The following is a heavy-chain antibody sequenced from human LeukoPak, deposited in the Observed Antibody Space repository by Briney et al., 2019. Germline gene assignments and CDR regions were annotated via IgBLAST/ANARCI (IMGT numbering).Heavy chain of an antibody. J-gene: IGHJ6*03. Sequence: GGSLRLSCAASGFTVSSNYMSWVRQAPGKGLEWVSVIYSGGSTYYADSVKGRFTISRDNSKNTLYLQMNSLRAEDTAVYYCAGYVLRFLEWSHYMDVWGKGTTVTVSS. CDR2: IYSGGST. CDR3: AGYVLRFLEWSHYMDV. V-gene: IGHV3-53*01. CDR1: GFTVSSNY. D-gene: IGHD3-3*01.